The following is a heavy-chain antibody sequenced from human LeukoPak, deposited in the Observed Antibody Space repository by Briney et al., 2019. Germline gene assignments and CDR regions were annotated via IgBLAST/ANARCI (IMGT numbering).Heavy chain of an antibody. CDR2: IKQDGSEK. CDR3: ARGPGSAFGGVIVKVYYYYMDV. D-gene: IGHD3-16*02. J-gene: IGHJ6*03. CDR1: GFTFTTYW. Sequence: GGSLRLSCVGSGFTFTTYWMSWVRQAPGKGLEWVANIKQDGSEKYYVDSVKGRFTISRDNANNSLYLQMNSLRAEDTAVCYCARGPGSAFGGVIVKVYYYYMDVWGKGTTVTVSS. V-gene: IGHV3-7*01.